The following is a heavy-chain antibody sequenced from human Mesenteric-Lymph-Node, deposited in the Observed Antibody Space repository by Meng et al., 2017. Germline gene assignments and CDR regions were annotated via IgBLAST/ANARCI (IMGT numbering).Heavy chain of an antibody. Sequence: GGSLRLSCAASGFTFSSYEMNWVRQAPGKGLEWVSYISSSGSTIYYADSVKGRFTISRDNAKNSLYLQMNSLRAEDTAVYYCAREGPGGADIVVVPAAMRGGYWGQGTLVTVSS. CDR2: ISSSGSTI. CDR3: AREGPGGADIVVVPAAMRGGY. J-gene: IGHJ4*02. D-gene: IGHD2-2*01. CDR1: GFTFSSYE. V-gene: IGHV3-48*03.